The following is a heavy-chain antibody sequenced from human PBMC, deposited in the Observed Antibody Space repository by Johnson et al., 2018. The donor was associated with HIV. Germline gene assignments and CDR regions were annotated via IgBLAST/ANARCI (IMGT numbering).Heavy chain of an antibody. CDR1: GFTFSGSA. D-gene: IGHD3-10*01. V-gene: IGHV3-73*02. Sequence: VQLVESGGGLVQPGGSLKLSCAASGFTFSGSAMHWVRQASGKGLEWVGRIRSKANSYATAYAASVKGRFTISRDDSKNTAYLQMNSLKTEDTAVYYCTRWGGAFDIWGQGTMVTASS. CDR3: TRWGGAFDI. CDR2: IRSKANSYAT. J-gene: IGHJ3*02.